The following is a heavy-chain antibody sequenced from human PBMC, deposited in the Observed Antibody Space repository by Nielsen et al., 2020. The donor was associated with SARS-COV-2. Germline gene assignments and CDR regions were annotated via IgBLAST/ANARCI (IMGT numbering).Heavy chain of an antibody. CDR2: IYYSGST. J-gene: IGHJ5*02. Sequence: SETLSLTCTVSGGSISSGDYYWSWIRQPPGKGLEWIGYIYYSGSTYYNPSLKSRVTISVDTSKNQFSLKLSSVTAADTAVYYCAVAPTQNYGDSDLGFDPWGQGTLVTISS. V-gene: IGHV4-30-4*01. D-gene: IGHD4-17*01. CDR3: AVAPTQNYGDSDLGFDP. CDR1: GGSISSGDYY.